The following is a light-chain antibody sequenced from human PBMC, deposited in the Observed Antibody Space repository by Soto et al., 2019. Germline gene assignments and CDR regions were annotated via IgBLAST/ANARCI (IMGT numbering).Light chain of an antibody. CDR3: QQYGTGT. J-gene: IGKJ2*01. CDR2: DAS. CDR1: QSVSSSY. Sequence: EIVLTQSPGTLSLSPGERVTLSCRASQSVSSSYLAWYQQKPGQAPRLLIYDASSRATGIPDRFSGSGSGTDFTLTISRLEPEDFAVYYCQQYGTGTFGQGTKLEIK. V-gene: IGKV3-20*01.